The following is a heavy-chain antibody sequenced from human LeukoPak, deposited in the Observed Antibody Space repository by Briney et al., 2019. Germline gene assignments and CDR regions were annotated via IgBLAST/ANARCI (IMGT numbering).Heavy chain of an antibody. CDR1: GFTFSSYA. D-gene: IGHD2-15*01. Sequence: TGGSLRLSCAASGFTFSSYAMSWVRQAPGKGLEWVSAISGSGGSTYYADSVKGRFTISRDNSKNTLYLQMNSLRADDTAVYYCAKSRKGGSYYYYGMDVWGQGTTVTVSS. J-gene: IGHJ6*02. CDR2: ISGSGGST. CDR3: AKSRKGGSYYYYGMDV. V-gene: IGHV3-23*01.